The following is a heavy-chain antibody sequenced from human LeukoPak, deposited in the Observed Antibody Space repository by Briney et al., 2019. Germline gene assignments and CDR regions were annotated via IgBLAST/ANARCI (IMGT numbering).Heavy chain of an antibody. CDR2: IYNSGST. CDR3: AKEGNTGYYYFDS. CDR1: GGSISGNY. Sequence: PSETLSLTCSVSGGSISGNYWNWIRQPAGRGLEWIGRIYNSGSTNYNPSLKSRVTMSLDTSRNQFSLKLTSVTAADTAVYYCAKEGNTGYYYFDSWGRGTPVTVSS. V-gene: IGHV4-4*07. J-gene: IGHJ4*02. D-gene: IGHD3-9*01.